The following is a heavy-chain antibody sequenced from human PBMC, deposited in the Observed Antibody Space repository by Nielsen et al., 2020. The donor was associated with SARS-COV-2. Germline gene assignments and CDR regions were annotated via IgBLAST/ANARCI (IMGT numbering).Heavy chain of an antibody. CDR3: ARGVSLGHSSNWYISGDWFDP. Sequence: WIRQPPGKGLEWIGYIYYSGSTYYNPSLKSRGTISVDTSKNQFSLKLSSVTAADTAVYYCARGVSLGHSSNWYISGDWFDPWGQGTLVTVSS. J-gene: IGHJ5*02. D-gene: IGHD6-13*01. CDR2: IYYSGST. V-gene: IGHV4-30-4*01.